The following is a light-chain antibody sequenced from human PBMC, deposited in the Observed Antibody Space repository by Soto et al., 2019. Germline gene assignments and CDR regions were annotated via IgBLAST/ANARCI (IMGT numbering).Light chain of an antibody. CDR3: QHSHHWPWT. CDR2: GAS. Sequence: IRLEHSPSTLSRAGGERTTRWCRSSQSVSNNYLAWYQQKPGQAPRLLIYGASTRATGIPARFSGSGSGTDFTLTTPSSPSQHFPVYYRQHSHHWPWTFGQGTKLDIK. V-gene: IGKV3-15*01. CDR1: QSVSNN. J-gene: IGKJ1*01.